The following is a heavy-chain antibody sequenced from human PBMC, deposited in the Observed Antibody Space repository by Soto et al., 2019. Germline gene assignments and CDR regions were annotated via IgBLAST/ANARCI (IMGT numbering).Heavy chain of an antibody. CDR1: GGSISSYY. V-gene: IGHV4-59*12. D-gene: IGHD2-15*01. Sequence: SETLSLTCTVSGGSISSYYWSWIRQPPGKGLEWIGYIYYSGSTNYNPSLKSRVTISVDTSKNQFSLKLSSVTAADTAVYYCARAGISDSYYYYGMDVWGQGTTVTVSS. CDR3: ARAGISDSYYYYGMDV. J-gene: IGHJ6*02. CDR2: IYYSGST.